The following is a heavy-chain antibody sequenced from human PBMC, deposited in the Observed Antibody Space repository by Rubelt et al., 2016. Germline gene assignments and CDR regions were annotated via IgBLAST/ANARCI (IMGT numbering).Heavy chain of an antibody. CDR3: ARGRSMDV. Sequence: QVQLQQWGAGLLKPSETLSLTCVVYGGSFSGYYWSWIRQPPGKGLEWIGEINHSGSTNYNPSLRSRVTISVDTSKNQFSLKLSSVTAADTAVYYCARGRSMDVWGQGTPVTVSS. CDR2: INHSGST. J-gene: IGHJ6*02. V-gene: IGHV4-34*01. CDR1: GGSFSGYY.